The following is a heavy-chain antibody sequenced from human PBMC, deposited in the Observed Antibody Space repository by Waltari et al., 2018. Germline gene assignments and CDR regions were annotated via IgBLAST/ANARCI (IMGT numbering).Heavy chain of an antibody. Sequence: QVQLQESGPGLVKPLETLSLTCTVSGGSISSYYWSWIRQPPGKGLEWIGYIYYSGSTNYNPSLKSRVTISVDTSKNQFSLKLSSVTAADTAVYYCARRETTRDAFDIWGQGTMVTVSS. CDR1: GGSISSYY. J-gene: IGHJ3*02. V-gene: IGHV4-59*08. CDR2: IYYSGST. CDR3: ARRETTRDAFDI. D-gene: IGHD4-4*01.